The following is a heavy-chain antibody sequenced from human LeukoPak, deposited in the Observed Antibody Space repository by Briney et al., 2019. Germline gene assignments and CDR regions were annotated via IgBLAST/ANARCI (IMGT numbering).Heavy chain of an antibody. CDR1: GFTFSSYA. J-gene: IGHJ4*02. D-gene: IGHD3-22*01. CDR3: AKAPRYYDSSGYYSGYY. V-gene: IGHV3-23*01. CDR2: ISGSGGST. Sequence: GGSLRLSCAASGFTFSSYAMSWVRQAPGKGLEWVSAISGSGGSTYYADSVKGRFTISRDNSKNTLYLQMNSLRAEDTAVYYCAKAPRYYDSSGYYSGYYWGQGTLVTVSS.